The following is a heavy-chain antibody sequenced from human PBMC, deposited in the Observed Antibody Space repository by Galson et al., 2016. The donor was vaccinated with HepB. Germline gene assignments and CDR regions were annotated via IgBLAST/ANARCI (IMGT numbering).Heavy chain of an antibody. D-gene: IGHD6-25*01. CDR2: INTYNGNT. J-gene: IGHJ6*02. V-gene: IGHV1-18*04. CDR3: ARDDRSGGMDV. CDR1: GYTFTSYG. Sequence: SVKVSCKASGYTFTSYGISWVRQAPGQGLEWMAWINTYNGNTEDSQRVQGSVAMTTDTSTNTAYMELSGLRPDDTAVYYCARDDRSGGMDVWGQGTMVTVSS.